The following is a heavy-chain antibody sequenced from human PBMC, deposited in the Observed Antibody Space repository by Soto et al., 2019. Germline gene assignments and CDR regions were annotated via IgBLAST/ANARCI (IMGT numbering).Heavy chain of an antibody. Sequence: EVQLSESGGGSVQPGGSLRLSCAASGFTFSSYAMSWVRQAPGKGLEWVSAISGTGSSTNYADSVEGRFTISRDNSKNTLYLQMSSLRAEDTAVYYCAKAGGIAVPGTHLDYWGQGTLVTVSS. D-gene: IGHD6-19*01. V-gene: IGHV3-23*01. J-gene: IGHJ4*02. CDR1: GFTFSSYA. CDR2: ISGTGSST. CDR3: AKAGGIAVPGTHLDY.